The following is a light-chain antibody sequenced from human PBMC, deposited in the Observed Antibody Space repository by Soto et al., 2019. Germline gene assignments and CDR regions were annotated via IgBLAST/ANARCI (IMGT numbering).Light chain of an antibody. CDR2: KAS. V-gene: IGKV1-5*03. CDR3: QQSNSYSQT. Sequence: DIQMTQSPSTLSASVEDRVTITCRASQSISSWLAWYQQKPGKAPKLLIYKASSLESGVPSRFSGSGSGTEFTLTISSLQPDDFATYYCQQSNSYSQTFGQGTKV. CDR1: QSISSW. J-gene: IGKJ1*01.